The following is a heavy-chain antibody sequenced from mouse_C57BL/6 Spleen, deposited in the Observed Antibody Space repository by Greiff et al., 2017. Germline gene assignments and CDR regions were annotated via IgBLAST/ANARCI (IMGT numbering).Heavy chain of an antibody. CDR1: GYTFTSYW. V-gene: IGHV1-52*01. Sequence: VQLQQPGAELVRPGSSVKLSCKASGYTFTSYWMHWVKQRPIHGLEWIGNIDPSDSATHYNHQFTDQATLTVDKSSSTAYMQRSSLTSEDSAVYYCARGGYYYGSSSAWFAYWGQGTLGTVSA. D-gene: IGHD1-1*01. J-gene: IGHJ3*01. CDR3: ARGGYYYGSSSAWFAY. CDR2: IDPSDSAT.